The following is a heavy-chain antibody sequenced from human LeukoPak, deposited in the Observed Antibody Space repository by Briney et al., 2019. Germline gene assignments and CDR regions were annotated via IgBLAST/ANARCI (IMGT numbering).Heavy chain of an antibody. D-gene: IGHD2-2*02. CDR1: GFTFSSYA. CDR3: AKDGNTPARDFDY. V-gene: IGHV3-23*01. J-gene: IGHJ4*02. CDR2: VRSNGVTT. Sequence: GGSLRLSCAASGFTFSSYAMSWVRQAPGKGLEWVSAVRSNGVTTYYADSVKGRFTISRDNSRYTLYLQMNSLRAEDTAVYYCAKDGNTPARDFDYWGQGTLVTVSS.